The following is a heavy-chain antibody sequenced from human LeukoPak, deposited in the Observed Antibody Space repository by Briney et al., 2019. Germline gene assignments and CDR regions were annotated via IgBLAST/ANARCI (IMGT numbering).Heavy chain of an antibody. D-gene: IGHD3-10*01. V-gene: IGHV3-23*01. CDR2: ISGSGGST. CDR1: GFTFSSYA. J-gene: IGHJ5*02. Sequence: GGSLRLSCAASGFTFSSYAMSWVRQAPGKGLEWVSVISGSGGSTYYADSVRGRFTISRDNSKNTLYLQMNSLRAEDTAVYFCAKVMASGSDWFDAWGQGTLVTVST. CDR3: AKVMASGSDWFDA.